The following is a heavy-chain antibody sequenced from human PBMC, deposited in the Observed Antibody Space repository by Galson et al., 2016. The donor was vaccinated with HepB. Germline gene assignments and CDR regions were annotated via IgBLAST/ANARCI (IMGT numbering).Heavy chain of an antibody. V-gene: IGHV1-8*01. D-gene: IGHD3-9*01. CDR2: MNPNSGNT. CDR3: ARGDYDILTGYYVASFDV. Sequence: SVKVSCKASGYTFTGYDINWVRQATGQGLEWMGWMNPNSGNTGYAQKFQGRVTITSDTSASTVYMELSSLRPEDTAIYYCARGDYDILTGYYVASFDVWGQGTMVTVSS. J-gene: IGHJ3*01. CDR1: GYTFTGYD.